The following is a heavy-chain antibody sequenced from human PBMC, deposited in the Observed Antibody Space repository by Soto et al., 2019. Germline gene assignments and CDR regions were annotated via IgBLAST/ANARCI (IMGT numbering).Heavy chain of an antibody. Sequence: QVQLQESGPGLVKPSETLSLTCTVSGGSISSYYWSWIRQPPGKGLEWIGYIYYSGSTNYNPSLKSRVTISVDTSKNQCSLKLSSVTAADTAVYYCARGPYYYDSSGYYPPYFDYWGQGTLVTVSS. V-gene: IGHV4-59*01. CDR1: GGSISSYY. CDR2: IYYSGST. D-gene: IGHD3-22*01. CDR3: ARGPYYYDSSGYYPPYFDY. J-gene: IGHJ4*02.